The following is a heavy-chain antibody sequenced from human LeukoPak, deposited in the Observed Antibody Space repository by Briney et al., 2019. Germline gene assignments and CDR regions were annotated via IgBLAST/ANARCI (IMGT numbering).Heavy chain of an antibody. D-gene: IGHD5-12*01. Sequence: SESLSLTCTVSGGSITSFHWSWIRQTPGKGLEWIGYITYSGSTNYNPSLTSRVSISLDTSKTQFSLKLTSVTAADTAVYYCARVLTVYSAYGPRFDPWGQGTLVTVPS. J-gene: IGHJ5*02. CDR3: ARVLTVYSAYGPRFDP. CDR2: ITYSGST. V-gene: IGHV4-59*01. CDR1: GGSITSFH.